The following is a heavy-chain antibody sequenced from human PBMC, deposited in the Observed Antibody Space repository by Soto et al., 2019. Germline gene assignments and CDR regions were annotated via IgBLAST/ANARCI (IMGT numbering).Heavy chain of an antibody. V-gene: IGHV3-23*01. CDR1: GFTFSNYA. D-gene: IGHD4-17*01. CDR2: LSAGGTSA. Sequence: EVQLLESGGDLVQPGGSLRLSCAASGFTFSNYAMSWVRQAPGKGLEWVSALSAGGTSAYYTVSVEGRFTISRDNSKNILYLQMNSLKADDTAVYYCARWTYGDYDFWGQGTLVTVSS. J-gene: IGHJ4*02. CDR3: ARWTYGDYDF.